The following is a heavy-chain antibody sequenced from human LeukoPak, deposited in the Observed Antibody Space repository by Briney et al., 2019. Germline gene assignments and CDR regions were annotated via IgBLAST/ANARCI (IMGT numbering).Heavy chain of an antibody. Sequence: AGSLRLSCSASGFTFSSYAMHWVRQAPGKGLEYVSAISSDGVTTYYADSVKGRFTISRDNAKNTLYLQMSSLRAEDTAVYYCVKAMATYGYRVPFDYWGQGTLVTVSS. CDR3: VKAMATYGYRVPFDY. CDR1: GFTFSSYA. V-gene: IGHV3-64D*09. CDR2: ISSDGVTT. J-gene: IGHJ4*02. D-gene: IGHD5-18*01.